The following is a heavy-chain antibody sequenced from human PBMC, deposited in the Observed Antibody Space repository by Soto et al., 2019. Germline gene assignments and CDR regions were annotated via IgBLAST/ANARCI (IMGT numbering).Heavy chain of an antibody. V-gene: IGHV1-69*01. J-gene: IGHJ4*02. CDR2: IIPIFGTA. D-gene: IGHD3-16*02. CDR3: AATASPLGIFDY. CDR1: GGTFSSYA. Sequence: QVQLVQSGAEVKKPGSSVKVSCKASGGTFSSYAISWVRQAPGQGLEWMGGIIPIFGTANYAQTFQGRVTITADESTSTSYMELSSLRSEDTAVYYCAATASPLGIFDYWGQGTLVTVSS.